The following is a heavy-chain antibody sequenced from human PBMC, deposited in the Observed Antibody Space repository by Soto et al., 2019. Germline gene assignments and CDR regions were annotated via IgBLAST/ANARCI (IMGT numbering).Heavy chain of an antibody. CDR1: GGSISSYY. Sequence: QVQLQESGPGLVKPSETLSLICTVSGGSISSYYWSWIRQPPGKGLEWIGYVHNSGSTNHNPSLKRRVTISIHTSKNQFSLKLRSVTTADTAVYYCARDGPGYGGPATALWGRGTLVTVSS. D-gene: IGHD4-17*01. CDR2: VHNSGST. V-gene: IGHV4-59*01. CDR3: ARDGPGYGGPATAL. J-gene: IGHJ2*01.